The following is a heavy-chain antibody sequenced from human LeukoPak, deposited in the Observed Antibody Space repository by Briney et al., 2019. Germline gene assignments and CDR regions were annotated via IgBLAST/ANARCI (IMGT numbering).Heavy chain of an antibody. CDR1: GFTFSSYA. V-gene: IGHV3-23*01. CDR2: ISASGGTT. Sequence: PGVPLTLPCTVSGFTFSSYAVGWVRQAPGRGLEWVSAISASGGTTYYADSVKGRFTISRDNSRNTLYLQMSSLRAEDTAVYYCAKGKCQTPVTAYFDYWGQGTLVTVSS. J-gene: IGHJ4*02. CDR3: AKGKCQTPVTAYFDY. D-gene: IGHD4-17*01.